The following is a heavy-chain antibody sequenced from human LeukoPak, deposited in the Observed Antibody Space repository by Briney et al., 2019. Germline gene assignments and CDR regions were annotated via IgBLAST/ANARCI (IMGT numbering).Heavy chain of an antibody. CDR1: GFTFSSYW. CDR2: IKQDGSEK. V-gene: IGHV3-7*05. D-gene: IGHD1-26*01. J-gene: IGHJ3*02. Sequence: GGSLRLSCAASGFTFSSYWMSWVRQAPGKGLEWVANIKQDGSEKYYVDSVKGRFTISRDNAKKSLYLQMNSLRAEDTAVYYCASCSGSYYAAFDIWGQGTMVTVSS. CDR3: ASCSGSYYAAFDI.